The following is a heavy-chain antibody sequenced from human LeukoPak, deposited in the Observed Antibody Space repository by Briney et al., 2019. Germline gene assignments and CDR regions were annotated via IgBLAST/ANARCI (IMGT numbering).Heavy chain of an antibody. CDR2: VSKYTGNA. J-gene: IGHJ4*02. D-gene: IGHD4-17*01. CDR3: AREDDRSFGAYDC. V-gene: IGHV1-18*01. CDR1: NYTFSDYD. Sequence: ASVKVSCKASNYTFSDYDVTSVRQAPGQGLEWMGCVSKYTGNADYAPKFQGRVSMTTDTSTRTAYMELRSLRPDDTAVYFCAREDDRSFGAYDCWGQGTLVTVS.